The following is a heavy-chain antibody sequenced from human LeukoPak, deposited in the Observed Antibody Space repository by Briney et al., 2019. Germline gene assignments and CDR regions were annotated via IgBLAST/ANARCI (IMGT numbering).Heavy chain of an antibody. CDR1: GFTVSSNY. J-gene: IGHJ4*02. Sequence: PGGSLRLSCAASGFTVSSNYMSWVRQAPGKGLEWVSVIYSGGSTYYADSVKGRFTISRDNSKNTLYLQMNSLRAEDTAVYYCARGRQDYGSSGYYLDYWGQGTLVTVSS. D-gene: IGHD3-22*01. CDR3: ARGRQDYGSSGYYLDY. V-gene: IGHV3-66*01. CDR2: IYSGGST.